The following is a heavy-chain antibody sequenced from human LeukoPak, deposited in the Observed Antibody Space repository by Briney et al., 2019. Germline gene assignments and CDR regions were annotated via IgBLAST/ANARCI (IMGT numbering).Heavy chain of an antibody. D-gene: IGHD1-26*01. V-gene: IGHV1-18*01. J-gene: IGHJ3*02. CDR3: ARAGLWELPRYAFDI. Sequence: ASVKVSCKASGYTFTTYGISWVRQAPGQGLEWMGWISAYNGHTNYAQNLQGRVTMTTDTSTSTAYMELRSLRSDGTAVYYCARAGLWELPRYAFDIWGQGTMVTVSS. CDR1: GYTFTTYG. CDR2: ISAYNGHT.